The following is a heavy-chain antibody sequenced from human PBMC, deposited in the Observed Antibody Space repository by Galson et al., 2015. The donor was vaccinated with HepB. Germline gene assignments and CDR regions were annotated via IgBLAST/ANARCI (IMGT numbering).Heavy chain of an antibody. D-gene: IGHD6-13*01. CDR1: GFTFDDYA. CDR2: ISWNSGSI. Sequence: SLRLSCAASGFTFDDYAMHWVRQAPGKGLEWVSGISWNSGSIGYADSVKGRFTISRDNAKNSLYLQMNSLRAEDTALYYCAKDMEVGSSWKYYYYGMDVWGQGTTVTVSS. J-gene: IGHJ6*02. CDR3: AKDMEVGSSWKYYYYGMDV. V-gene: IGHV3-9*01.